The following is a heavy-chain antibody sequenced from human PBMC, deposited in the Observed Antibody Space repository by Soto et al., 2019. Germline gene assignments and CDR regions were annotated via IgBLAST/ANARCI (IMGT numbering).Heavy chain of an antibody. D-gene: IGHD6-19*01. CDR3: ARERSSGWYVDY. CDR2: MNPNSGNT. J-gene: IGHJ4*02. CDR1: GYTFTSYD. Sequence: QVQLVQSGAEVKKPGASVKVSCKASGYTFTSYDINWVRQATGQGLEWVGWMNPNSGNTGYAEKFQGRVPMHQNHSISTAYMELSSLRSEDTAVYYCARERSSGWYVDYWGQGTLVTVSS. V-gene: IGHV1-8*01.